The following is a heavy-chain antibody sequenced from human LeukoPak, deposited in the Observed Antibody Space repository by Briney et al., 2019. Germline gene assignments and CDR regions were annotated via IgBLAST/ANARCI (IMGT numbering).Heavy chain of an antibody. CDR2: RGGAT. CDR3: IKDRTGTYSFDY. CDR1: GFTLSSYS. V-gene: IGHV3-64D*09. J-gene: IGHJ4*02. D-gene: IGHD7-27*01. Sequence: HPGGSLRLSCSASGFTLSSYSMHWVRQAPGKGLEYVSTRGGATYYADSVKGRFTISRDNAKNTLYLQMSSLRAEDTAVYYCIKDRTGTYSFDYWGQGTLVTVSS.